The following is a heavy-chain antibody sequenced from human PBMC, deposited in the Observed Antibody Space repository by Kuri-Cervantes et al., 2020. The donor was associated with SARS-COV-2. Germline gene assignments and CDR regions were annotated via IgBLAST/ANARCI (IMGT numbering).Heavy chain of an antibody. J-gene: IGHJ6*02. D-gene: IGHD1-26*01. CDR3: ASGNSWELLFIVTPPYYYYGMDV. CDR1: GFTFSDYY. Sequence: GESLKISCAASGFTFSDYYMSWIRQAPGKGLEWVSSISSSSSYIYYADSVKGRFTISRDNAKNSLYLQMNSLRAEDTAVYYCASGNSWELLFIVTPPYYYYGMDVWGQGTTVTVSS. V-gene: IGHV3-11*06. CDR2: ISSSSSYI.